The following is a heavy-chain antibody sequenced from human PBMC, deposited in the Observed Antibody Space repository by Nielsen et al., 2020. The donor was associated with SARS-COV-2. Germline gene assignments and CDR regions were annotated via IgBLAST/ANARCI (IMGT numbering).Heavy chain of an antibody. V-gene: IGHV3-30*03. CDR1: GFTFSSYG. J-gene: IGHJ4*02. Sequence: GESLKISCAASGFTFSSYGMHWVRPAPGKGLEWVAVISYDGSNKYYADSVKGRSTISRDNSKNTLYLQMNSLRAEDTAVYYCATPTLYYYDSSGYSDYWGQGTLVTVSS. D-gene: IGHD3-22*01. CDR3: ATPTLYYYDSSGYSDY. CDR2: ISYDGSNK.